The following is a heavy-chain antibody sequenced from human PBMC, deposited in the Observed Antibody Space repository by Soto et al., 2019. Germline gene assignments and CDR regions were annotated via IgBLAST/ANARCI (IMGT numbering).Heavy chain of an antibody. J-gene: IGHJ6*02. CDR2: VSPYNGHT. D-gene: IGHD2-2*01. Sequence: QVQLVQSAAEVKKPGASVKVSCKASGYSFTSYGISWVRRAPGQGLEWMGWVSPYNGHTQFAQRFQGRVTMTTDTSTKTDYMELRNLRSADTAYYYCARDLTIVPATHPRLENYGMDVWGQGTTVIVSS. V-gene: IGHV1-18*01. CDR1: GYSFTSYG. CDR3: ARDLTIVPATHPRLENYGMDV.